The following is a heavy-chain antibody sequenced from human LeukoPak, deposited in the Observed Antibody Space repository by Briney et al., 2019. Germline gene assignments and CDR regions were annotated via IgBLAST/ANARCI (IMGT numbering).Heavy chain of an antibody. J-gene: IGHJ4*02. CDR1: GGTFSSYA. V-gene: IGHV1-69*13. CDR3: ARDKGPDAAGPFDY. Sequence: ASVKVSCKASGGTFSSYAISWVRQAPGQGLEWMGGTIPIFGTANYAQKFQGRVTITADESTSTAYMELSSLRSEDTAVYYCARDKGPDAAGPFDYWGQGTLVTVSS. D-gene: IGHD6-19*01. CDR2: TIPIFGTA.